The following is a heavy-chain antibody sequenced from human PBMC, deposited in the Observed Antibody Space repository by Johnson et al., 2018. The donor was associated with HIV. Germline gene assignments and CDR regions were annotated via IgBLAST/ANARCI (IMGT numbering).Heavy chain of an antibody. D-gene: IGHD1-26*01. V-gene: IGHV3-15*01. J-gene: IGHJ3*02. CDR1: GFTFSSNW. CDR3: AKDHIVGATLGRDAFDI. CDR2: IKSKTDGGTT. Sequence: GFTFSSNWMNWVRQAPGKGLEWVGRIKSKTDGGTTDYAAPVKGRFTISRNDSKNTLYLQMNSLKTEDTAVYYCAKDHIVGATLGRDAFDIWGQGTMVTVSS.